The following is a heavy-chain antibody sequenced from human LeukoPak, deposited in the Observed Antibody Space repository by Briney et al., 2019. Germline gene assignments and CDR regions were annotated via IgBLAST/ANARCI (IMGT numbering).Heavy chain of an antibody. CDR3: AKSGYSYGYYYFDY. D-gene: IGHD5-18*01. Sequence: GGSLRLSCAASGFTFSNHGMNWVRQAPGKGLEWLSGVSPPGGGTYYADSVKGRFTISRDDSKNTLSLQMNSLRVEDTAVYYCAKSGYSYGYYYFDYWGQGTLVTVSS. CDR1: GFTFSNHG. J-gene: IGHJ4*02. CDR2: VSPPGGGT. V-gene: IGHV3-23*01.